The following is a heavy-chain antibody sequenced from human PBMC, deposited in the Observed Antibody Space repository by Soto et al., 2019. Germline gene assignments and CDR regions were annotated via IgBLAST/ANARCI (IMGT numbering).Heavy chain of an antibody. J-gene: IGHJ6*03. Sequence: PSETLSLTCTVSGCSISSGGYYWSWIRQHPGKGLEWIGYIYYSGSTYYNPSLKSRVTISVDTSKNQFSLKLSSVTAADTAVYYCARDRGDLWSGYPNYYYYYMVVWGKGTTVTVS. CDR1: GCSISSGGYY. CDR2: IYYSGST. D-gene: IGHD3-3*01. CDR3: ARDRGDLWSGYPNYYYYYMVV. V-gene: IGHV4-31*03.